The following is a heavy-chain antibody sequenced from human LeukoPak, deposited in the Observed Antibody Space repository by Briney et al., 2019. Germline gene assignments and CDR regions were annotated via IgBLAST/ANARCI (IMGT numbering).Heavy chain of an antibody. D-gene: IGHD1-26*01. V-gene: IGHV3-53*01. CDR1: GFTVSSNY. CDR2: IYSGGST. J-gene: IGHJ4*02. CDR3: ASEPHGSYPPNDY. Sequence: GSLSLSCAASGFTVSSNYMSWVRQAPGKGLEWVSVIYSGGSTYYADSVKGRFTISRDNSKNTLYLQMNSLRAEDTAVYYCASEPHGSYPPNDYWGQGTLVTVSS.